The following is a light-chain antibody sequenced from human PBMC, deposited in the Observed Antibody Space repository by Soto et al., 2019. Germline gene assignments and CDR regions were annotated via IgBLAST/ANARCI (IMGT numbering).Light chain of an antibody. J-gene: IGKJ1*01. CDR2: KAS. CDR1: QTISSW. V-gene: IGKV1-5*03. Sequence: LQMTQSPSTLSGSVGDRVTITCRASQTISSWLAWYQQKPGKAPKLLIYKASTLKSGVPSRFSGSGSGTEFTLTISSLQPDDFATYYCQHYNSYSEEFGQGTKVDIK. CDR3: QHYNSYSEE.